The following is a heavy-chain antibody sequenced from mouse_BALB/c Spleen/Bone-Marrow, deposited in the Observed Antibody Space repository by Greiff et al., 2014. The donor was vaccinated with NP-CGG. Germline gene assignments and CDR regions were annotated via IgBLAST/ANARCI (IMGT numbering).Heavy chain of an antibody. CDR3: ARWEYYAMDY. Sequence: EVQLQQSGAELVKPGASVKLSCTASGFNIKDTYMHWVKQRPEQGLEWIVRIDPANGNTKYDPKFQGKATITADTSSNTAYLQLSSLTSEDTAVYYCARWEYYAMDYWGQGTSVTVS. D-gene: IGHD4-1*01. J-gene: IGHJ4*01. CDR2: IDPANGNT. V-gene: IGHV14-3*02. CDR1: GFNIKDTY.